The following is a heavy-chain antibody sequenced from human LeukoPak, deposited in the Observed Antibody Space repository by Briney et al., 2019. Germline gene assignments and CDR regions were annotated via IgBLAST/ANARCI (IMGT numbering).Heavy chain of an antibody. CDR1: GYTFTGYY. CDR2: INPNSGGT. CDR3: ARGGPLWFGELLSLEYYYYGMDV. Sequence: GASVKVSCKASGYTFTGYYMHWVRQAPGQGLEWMGWINPNSGGTNYAQKFQGWVTMTRDTSISTAYMELSRLRSDDTAVYYCARGGPLWFGELLSLEYYYYGMDVWGQGTTVTVSS. D-gene: IGHD3-10*01. V-gene: IGHV1-2*04. J-gene: IGHJ6*02.